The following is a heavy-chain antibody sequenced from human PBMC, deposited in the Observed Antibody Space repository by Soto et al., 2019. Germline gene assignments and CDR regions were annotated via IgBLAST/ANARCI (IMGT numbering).Heavy chain of an antibody. CDR3: ARDSYSSAYYYAFDL. CDR1: GGSISSGDYY. D-gene: IGHD3-22*01. Sequence: PSGTLSLTCTVSGGSISSGDYYWSWIRQPPGKGLEWIGYIYYSGSTYYNPSLKSRVTISVDTSKNQFSLSLSSVTAADTAVYFCARDSYSSAYYYAFDLWGQGTMVTVSS. J-gene: IGHJ3*01. V-gene: IGHV4-30-4*02. CDR2: IYYSGST.